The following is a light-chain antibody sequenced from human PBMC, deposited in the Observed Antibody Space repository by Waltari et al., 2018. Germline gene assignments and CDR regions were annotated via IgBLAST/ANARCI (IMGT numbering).Light chain of an antibody. J-gene: IGKJ2*01. Sequence: ELVMTQSPATLSVSPGDRPTLSCRASQSVSTNLAWYQQKPGQPPRLLIYGASTRSTGVPDRFSVSGSGTEFTLTISRLQSEDFAIYYCQQYNNWPETFGQGTKLEIK. CDR1: QSVSTN. V-gene: IGKV3-15*01. CDR2: GAS. CDR3: QQYNNWPET.